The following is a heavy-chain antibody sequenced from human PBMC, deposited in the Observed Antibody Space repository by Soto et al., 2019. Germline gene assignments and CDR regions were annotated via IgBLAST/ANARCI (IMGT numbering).Heavy chain of an antibody. J-gene: IGHJ4*02. CDR2: IYSSGST. D-gene: IGHD6-19*01. CDR1: SGSISSSNW. CDR3: ARVHSSGRTFDY. V-gene: IGHV4-4*02. Sequence: SETLSLTCAVSSGSISSSNWWSWVRPPPGKGLEWIAVIYSSGSTNYNPSLKGRVTISVDKSKNQFSLKLSSVTAADTAVYYCARVHSSGRTFDYWGQGTLVTVSS.